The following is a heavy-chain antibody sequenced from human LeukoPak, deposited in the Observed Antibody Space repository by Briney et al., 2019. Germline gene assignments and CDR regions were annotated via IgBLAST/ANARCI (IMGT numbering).Heavy chain of an antibody. CDR2: IYYSGST. CDR3: ARDHGGNSGGWFDP. V-gene: IGHV4-61*01. D-gene: IGHD4-23*01. CDR1: GGSISSGSYY. J-gene: IGHJ5*02. Sequence: PSQTLSLTCTVSGGSISSGSYYWSWIRQPPGKGLEWIGYIYYSGSTNYNPSLKSRVTISVDTSKNQFSLKLSSVTAADTAVYYCARDHGGNSGGWFDPWGQGTLVTVSS.